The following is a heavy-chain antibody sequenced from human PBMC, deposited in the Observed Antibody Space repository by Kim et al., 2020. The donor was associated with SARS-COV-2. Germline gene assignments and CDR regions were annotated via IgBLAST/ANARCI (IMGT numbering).Heavy chain of an antibody. D-gene: IGHD3-22*01. CDR1: GYTFTSYA. CDR3: ARHGDSRPPYYYYGMDV. CDR2: INAGNGNT. V-gene: IGHV1-3*01. J-gene: IGHJ6*02. Sequence: ASVKISCKASGYTFTSYAMHWVRQAPGQRLEWMRWINAGNGNTKYSQKFQGRVTITRDTSASTAYMELSSLRSEDTAVYYCARHGDSRPPYYYYGMDVWGQGTTVTVSS.